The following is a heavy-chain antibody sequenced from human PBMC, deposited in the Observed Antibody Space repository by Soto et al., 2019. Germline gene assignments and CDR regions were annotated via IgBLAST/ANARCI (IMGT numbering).Heavy chain of an antibody. CDR1: GGTFSSDG. CDR2: IIPMFGSA. Sequence: ASVKVSCKASGGTFSSDGITWVRQAPGQGLEWMGGIIPMFGSASYAQNFQGRVTITADESTSTVYMEMRSLRSEDTAVYYCARRDYSYNWFDPWGQGTLVTVSS. V-gene: IGHV1-69*13. J-gene: IGHJ5*02. CDR3: ARRDYSYNWFDP. D-gene: IGHD2-15*01.